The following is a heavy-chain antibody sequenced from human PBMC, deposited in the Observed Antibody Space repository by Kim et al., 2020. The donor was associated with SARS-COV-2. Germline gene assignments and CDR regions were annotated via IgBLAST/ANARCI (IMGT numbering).Heavy chain of an antibody. J-gene: IGHJ5*02. Sequence: GYAQKFQARVTMTRNTSISTAYMELSSLRSEDTAVYYCARTLQYPRWFDPWGQGTLVTVSS. D-gene: IGHD2-2*01. CDR3: ARTLQYPRWFDP. V-gene: IGHV1-8*01.